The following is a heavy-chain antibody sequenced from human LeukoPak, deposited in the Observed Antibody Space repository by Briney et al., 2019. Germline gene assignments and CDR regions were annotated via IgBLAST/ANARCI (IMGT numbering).Heavy chain of an antibody. CDR3: AGQDSSGWFPFDY. V-gene: IGHV1-2*02. CDR1: GYTFTGYY. J-gene: IGHJ4*02. CDR2: INPNSGGT. Sequence: AASVKVSCKASGYTFTGYYMHWVRQAPGQGLEWMGWINPNSGGTNYAQKFQGRVTMTRDTSISTAYMELSRLRSDDTAVYYCAGQDSSGWFPFDYWGQGTLVTVSS. D-gene: IGHD6-19*01.